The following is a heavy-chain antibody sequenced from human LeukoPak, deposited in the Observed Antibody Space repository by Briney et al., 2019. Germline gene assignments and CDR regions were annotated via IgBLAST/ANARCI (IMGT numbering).Heavy chain of an antibody. CDR2: INEDGSTT. CDR3: TRVGYIDEGIDY. D-gene: IGHD5-24*01. V-gene: IGHV3-74*01. J-gene: IGHJ4*02. Sequence: GGSLRLSCAASGFTFSSNWMHWVRQAPGKGLVWVSRINEDGSTTNYADSVKGRSTIFRDNAKNMLYLQMNSLRAEDTAIYYCTRVGYIDEGIDYWGQGTLVTVSS. CDR1: GFTFSSNW.